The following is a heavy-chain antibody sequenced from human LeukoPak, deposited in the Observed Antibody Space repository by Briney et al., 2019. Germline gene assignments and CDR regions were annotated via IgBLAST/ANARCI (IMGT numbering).Heavy chain of an antibody. CDR3: ARGRYYFDY. V-gene: IGHV4-39*07. CDR1: GGSIYSSSHY. J-gene: IGHJ4*02. CDR2: LYYSGTT. Sequence: SETLSLTCVVSGGSIYSSSHYWGWIRQSPGKGLEWIGSLYYSGTTYYNPSLKSRVTISVDTSNNQFSLKLSSVNAADTAVYYCARGRYYFDYWSQGTLVTVSS.